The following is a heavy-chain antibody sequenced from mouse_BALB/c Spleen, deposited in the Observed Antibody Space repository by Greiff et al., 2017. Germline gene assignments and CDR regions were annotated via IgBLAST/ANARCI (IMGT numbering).Heavy chain of an antibody. Sequence: VQLQQSGAELVRPGSSVKISCKASGYAFSSYWMNWVKQRPGQGLEWIGQIYPGDGDTNYNGKFKGKATLTADKSSSTAYMQLSSLTSEDSAVYFCARDWDYGSSYGFAYWGQGTLVTVSA. CDR1: GYAFSSYW. CDR3: ARDWDYGSSYGFAY. V-gene: IGHV1-80*01. J-gene: IGHJ3*01. D-gene: IGHD1-1*01. CDR2: IYPGDGDT.